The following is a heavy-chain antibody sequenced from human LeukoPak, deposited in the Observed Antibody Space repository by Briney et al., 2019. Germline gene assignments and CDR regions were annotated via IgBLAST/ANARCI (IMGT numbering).Heavy chain of an antibody. CDR1: GYTFIGYD. CDR2: MNPNSGNT. Sequence: ASVKVSCKASGYTFIGYDINWVRQAPGQGLEWMGWMNPNSGNTGYAQKFQGRVTMTSTTSISTAYMELSSLRFEDTAVYYCTRSVRNCHIDYWGQGTLVTVSS. D-gene: IGHD2-21*01. V-gene: IGHV1-8*01. J-gene: IGHJ4*02. CDR3: TRSVRNCHIDY.